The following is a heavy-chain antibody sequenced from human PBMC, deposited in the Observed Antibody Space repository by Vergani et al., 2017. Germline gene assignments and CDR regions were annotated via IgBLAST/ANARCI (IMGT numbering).Heavy chain of an antibody. J-gene: IGHJ3*02. V-gene: IGHV4-31*03. CDR1: CGSISSGGYY. CDR3: ARVSGHYGGNSGGAFDI. D-gene: IGHD4-23*01. CDR2: IYYSGST. Sequence: QVQLQESGPGLVKPSQTLSLTCTVSCGSISSGGYYWSWIRQHPGKGLEWIGYIYYSGSTYYNPSLKSRITISVDTSKNQFSLKLSSVTAADTAVYYCARVSGHYGGNSGGAFDIWGQGTMVTVSS.